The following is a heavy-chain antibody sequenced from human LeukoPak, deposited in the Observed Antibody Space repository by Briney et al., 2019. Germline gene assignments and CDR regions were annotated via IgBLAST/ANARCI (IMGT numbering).Heavy chain of an antibody. CDR3: ARSDYYDSSVDY. J-gene: IGHJ4*02. CDR1: GFNFDDYV. V-gene: IGHV3-20*04. Sequence: GGSLRLSCAASGFNFDDYVMSWVRQAPGKGLEWVSGINWNGGSRGYADSVKGRFTISRDNAKNSLYLQMNSLRAEDTAVYYCARSDYYDSSVDYWGQGTLVTVSS. D-gene: IGHD3-22*01. CDR2: INWNGGSR.